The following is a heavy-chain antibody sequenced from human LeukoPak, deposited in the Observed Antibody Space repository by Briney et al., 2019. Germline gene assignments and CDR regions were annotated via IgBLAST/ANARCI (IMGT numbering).Heavy chain of an antibody. J-gene: IGHJ5*02. CDR3: ARDAPSVPDDA. CDR1: GFTFTDYF. CDR2: ISSRSDTI. V-gene: IGHV3-11*04. Sequence: PGGSLRLSCAASGFTFTDYFMSWIRQAPGKGLEWVSFISSRSDTIFYGDSVKGRFTISRDNAKNSLYLQMNSLRAEDTAVYYCARDAPSVPDDAWGQGTLVTVSS. D-gene: IGHD2-2*01.